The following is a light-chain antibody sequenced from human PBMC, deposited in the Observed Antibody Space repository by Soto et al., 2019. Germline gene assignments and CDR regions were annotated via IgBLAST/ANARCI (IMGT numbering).Light chain of an antibody. J-gene: IGLJ1*01. V-gene: IGLV2-14*01. CDR2: NVS. Sequence: QSALTQPASVSGSPGQSITISCTGTISDVGGNNFVSWYQQYPGKAPKLMICNVSNRPSGVSNPFSGSKSGNTASLTISGLQAEEEADYYCSSFTGTNYVFGTGTKVTVL. CDR1: ISDVGGNNF. CDR3: SSFTGTNYV.